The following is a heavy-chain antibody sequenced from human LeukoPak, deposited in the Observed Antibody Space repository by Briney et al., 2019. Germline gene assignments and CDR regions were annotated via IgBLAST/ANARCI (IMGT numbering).Heavy chain of an antibody. CDR1: GYTFAGYY. CDR2: INPNSGGT. J-gene: IGHJ5*02. D-gene: IGHD1-1*01. V-gene: IGHV1-2*06. Sequence: ASVKVSCKASGYTFAGYYMHWVRQAPGQGLEWMGRINPNSGGTNYAQKFQGRVTMTRDTSISTAYMELSRLRSDDTAVYYCARTPERKKYNWFDPWGQGTLVTVSS. CDR3: ARTPERKKYNWFDP.